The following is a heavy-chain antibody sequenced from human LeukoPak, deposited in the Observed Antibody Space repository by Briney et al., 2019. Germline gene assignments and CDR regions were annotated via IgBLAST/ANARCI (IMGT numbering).Heavy chain of an antibody. CDR1: GLTFDDYA. V-gene: IGHV3-9*01. D-gene: IGHD3-22*01. CDR2: ISWNSGSI. CDR3: ALISNGYYYGYFDY. J-gene: IGHJ4*02. Sequence: GGSLRLSCAASGLTFDDYAMHWVRQAPGKGLEWVSGISWNSGSIGYADSVKGRFTISRDNAKNSLYLQMNSLRAEDTALYYCALISNGYYYGYFDYWGQGTLVTVSS.